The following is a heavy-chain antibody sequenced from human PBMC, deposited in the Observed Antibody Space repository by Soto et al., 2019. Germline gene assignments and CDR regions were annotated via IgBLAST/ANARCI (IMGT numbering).Heavy chain of an antibody. CDR1: GFTFSSYA. CDR2: ISGSGDGT. J-gene: IGHJ2*01. D-gene: IGHD4-4*01. CDR3: ARRNSGWYFDL. V-gene: IGHV3-23*01. Sequence: EVQLLESGGGLVQPGGSLRLSCAASGFTFSSYAMNWVRQAPGKGLQWVSVISGSGDGTDYADSVKGRFTISRDNSKNTLYLQMNSLRAEHTAVYYCARRNSGWYFDLWGRGTLVTVSS.